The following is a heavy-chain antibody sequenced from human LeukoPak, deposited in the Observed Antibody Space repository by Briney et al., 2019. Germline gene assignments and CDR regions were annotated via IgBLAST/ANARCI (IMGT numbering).Heavy chain of an antibody. D-gene: IGHD3-3*01. CDR1: GGSFSGYY. Sequence: SETLSLTCAVYGGSFSGYYWSWIRQPPGKGLEWIGEINHSGSTNYNPSLKSRVTISVDTSKNQFSLKLSSVTAADTAVYYCASQFGVVIYWGQGTLVTVSS. J-gene: IGHJ4*02. CDR3: ASQFGVVIY. CDR2: INHSGST. V-gene: IGHV4-34*01.